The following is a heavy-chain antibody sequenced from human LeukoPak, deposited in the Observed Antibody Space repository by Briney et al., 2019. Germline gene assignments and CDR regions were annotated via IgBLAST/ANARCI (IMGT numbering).Heavy chain of an antibody. Sequence: SETLSLTCTVSGGSISSGSYYWSWIQQPAGKGLEWIGRIYTSGSTNYNPSLKSRVTISVDTSKNQFSLKLSSVTAADTAVYYCARGIAAAGIDYWGQGTLVTVSS. J-gene: IGHJ4*02. D-gene: IGHD6-13*01. CDR2: IYTSGST. CDR1: GGSISSGSYY. V-gene: IGHV4-61*02. CDR3: ARGIAAAGIDY.